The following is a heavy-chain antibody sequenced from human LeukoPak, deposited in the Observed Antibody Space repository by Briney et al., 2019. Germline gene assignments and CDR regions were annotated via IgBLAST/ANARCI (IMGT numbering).Heavy chain of an antibody. CDR1: GFTVSSNY. D-gene: IGHD3-10*01. V-gene: IGHV3-53*01. J-gene: IGHJ3*02. CDR3: ARDSGPYYGSGSLGAFDI. CDR2: IYSGGST. Sequence: GGSLRLSCAASGFTVSSNYMSRVRKAPGKGLEWVSVIYSGGSTYYADSVKGRFTISRDNSKNTLYLQMNSLRAEDTAVYYCARDSGPYYGSGSLGAFDIWGQGTMVTVSS.